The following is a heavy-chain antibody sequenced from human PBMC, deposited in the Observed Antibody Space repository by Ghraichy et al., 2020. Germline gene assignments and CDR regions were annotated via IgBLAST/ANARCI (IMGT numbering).Heavy chain of an antibody. CDR3: ARVVFGNNWTPDHGFDP. Sequence: SETLSLTCVVYGGSFSDYDWTWIRQHQGKGLGWFGEIKVSGSIDDNPSLKSRVTISLETSKNQFSLKLSSVSAADTAVYFCARVVFGNNWTPDHGFDPWGQGTLVIVSS. D-gene: IGHD1-1*01. J-gene: IGHJ5*02. V-gene: IGHV4-34*01. CDR1: GGSFSDYD. CDR2: IKVSGSI.